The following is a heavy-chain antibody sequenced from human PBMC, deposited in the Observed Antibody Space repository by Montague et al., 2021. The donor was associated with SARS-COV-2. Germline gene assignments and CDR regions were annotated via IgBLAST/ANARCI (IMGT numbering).Heavy chain of an antibody. CDR1: GGSFSGYY. J-gene: IGHJ3*02. V-gene: IGHV4-34*01. Sequence: SETLSLTCAVYGGSFSGYYWSWIRQPPGKGLEWIGEINHSGSTNYNPSLKSRVTISVDTSKNKFSLKLSSVTAADTAVYYCARHGYYETYDAFDIWGQGTMVTVSS. D-gene: IGHD3-22*01. CDR3: ARHGYYETYDAFDI. CDR2: INHSGST.